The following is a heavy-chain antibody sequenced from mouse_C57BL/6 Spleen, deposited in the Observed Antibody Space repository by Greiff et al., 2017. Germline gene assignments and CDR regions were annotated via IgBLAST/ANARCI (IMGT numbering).Heavy chain of an antibody. CDR1: GFSLTSYG. J-gene: IGHJ4*01. CDR2: IWSGGST. V-gene: IGHV2-2*01. Sequence: QVQLKESGPGLVQPSQSLSITCTVPGFSLTSYGVHWVRQSPGKGLERLGVIWSGGSTDFNAAFISRLSISKDNSKSQVFFKMNSLQADDTAIYYCASIVTPGTYYAMDYWGQGTSVTVSS. CDR3: ASIVTPGTYYAMDY. D-gene: IGHD2-5*01.